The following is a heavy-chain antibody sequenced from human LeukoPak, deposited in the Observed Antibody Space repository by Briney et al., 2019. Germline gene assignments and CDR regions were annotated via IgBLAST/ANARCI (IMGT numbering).Heavy chain of an antibody. V-gene: IGHV3-20*04. Sequence: PGGSLRLSCGASGFTLDDYGVSWVPQAPGKVLEWLSGFYWNGGSTGYADSVRGRFTISRHDAKISLSLQIESLRAEDVSLCYCARESQLSIAVGDYFVYWGQGTMVTVSS. J-gene: IGHJ4*02. CDR1: GFTLDDYG. CDR2: FYWNGGST. D-gene: IGHD6-19*01. CDR3: ARESQLSIAVGDYFVY.